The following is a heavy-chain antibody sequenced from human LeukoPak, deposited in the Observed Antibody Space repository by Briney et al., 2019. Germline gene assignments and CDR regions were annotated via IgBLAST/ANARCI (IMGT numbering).Heavy chain of an antibody. J-gene: IGHJ4*02. CDR1: GFTFSSYS. Sequence: PGGSLRLSCAASGFTFSSYSMNWVRQAPGKGLEWVSSISSSSSYIYYADSVKGRFTISRDNAKNSLYLQMNSLRAEDTAVYYCATYCSSTSCYMGDYWGQGTLVTVSS. V-gene: IGHV3-21*01. CDR2: ISSSSSYI. D-gene: IGHD2-2*02. CDR3: ATYCSSTSCYMGDY.